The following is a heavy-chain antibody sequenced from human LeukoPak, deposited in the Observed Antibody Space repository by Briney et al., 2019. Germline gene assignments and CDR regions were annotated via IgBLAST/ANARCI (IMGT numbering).Heavy chain of an antibody. V-gene: IGHV3-23*01. CDR1: GFTFSSYS. CDR2: ISGSGGST. J-gene: IGHJ5*02. D-gene: IGHD2-2*02. Sequence: PGGSLRLSCAASGFTFSSYSMNWVRQAPGKGLEWVSAISGSGGSTYYADSVKGRFTISRDNSKNTLYLQMNSLRAEDTAVYYCAKDIVPAAISGWFDPWGQGTLVTVSS. CDR3: AKDIVPAAISGWFDP.